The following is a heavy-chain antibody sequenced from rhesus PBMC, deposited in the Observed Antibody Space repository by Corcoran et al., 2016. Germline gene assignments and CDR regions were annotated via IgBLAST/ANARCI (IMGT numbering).Heavy chain of an antibody. CDR2: ISGINSTT. Sequence: QVQLQESGPGLVKPSETLSLTCAASGGSISSSNWWSWIRQPPGKGLEWIAHISGINSTTYNNPTLRSAVTSRTKTSKNRYSLKLCSVTAAETAVYYCACARVVLSAHLNYYGLDSWGQGVVVTVSS. J-gene: IGHJ6*01. D-gene: IGHD2-39*02. CDR1: GGSISSSNW. CDR3: ACARVVLSAHLNYYGLDS. V-gene: IGHV4-65*01.